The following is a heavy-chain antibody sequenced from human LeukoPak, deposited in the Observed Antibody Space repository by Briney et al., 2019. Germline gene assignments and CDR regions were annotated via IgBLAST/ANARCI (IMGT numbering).Heavy chain of an antibody. J-gene: IGHJ3*02. V-gene: IGHV5-51*01. CDR3: ARLLYYYDSSGYYYAPKAFDI. D-gene: IGHD3-22*01. CDR2: IYPDDSDT. CDR1: GYSFTTYW. Sequence: KTGESLKISCKGSGYSFTTYWIGWVRQMPGKGLEWMGIIYPDDSDTKYSPSFQGQVTISADKSISTAYLQWSSLKASDTAMYYCARLLYYYDSSGYYYAPKAFDIWGQGTMVTVSS.